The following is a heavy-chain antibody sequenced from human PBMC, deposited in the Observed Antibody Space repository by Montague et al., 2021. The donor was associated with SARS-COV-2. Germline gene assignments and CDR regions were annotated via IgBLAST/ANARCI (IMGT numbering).Heavy chain of an antibody. Sequence: SRRLSCPASGFTFSSYAMHWVRQAPGKGLEWVAVISYDGSNKYYADSVKGRFTIPRDNSKNTLYLQMNSLRAEDTAVYYCARDPRIVVVPAAFSFDPWGQGTLVTVSS. CDR1: GFTFSSYA. V-gene: IGHV3-30-3*01. D-gene: IGHD2-2*01. CDR2: ISYDGSNK. J-gene: IGHJ5*02. CDR3: ARDPRIVVVPAAFSFDP.